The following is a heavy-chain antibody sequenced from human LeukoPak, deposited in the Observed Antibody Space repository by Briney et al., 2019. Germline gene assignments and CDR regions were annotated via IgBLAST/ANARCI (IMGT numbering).Heavy chain of an antibody. V-gene: IGHV1-8*01. CDR2: MNPNSGNT. CDR3: ARPGDDSSGYSELTGDAFDI. D-gene: IGHD3-22*01. CDR1: GYTFTSYD. Sequence: ASVKVSCKASGYTFTSYDINWVRQATGQGLEWMGWMNPNSGNTGHAQKFQGSVTMTRNTSISTAYMELSSLRAEDTAVYYCARPGDDSSGYSELTGDAFDIWGQGTMVTVSS. J-gene: IGHJ3*02.